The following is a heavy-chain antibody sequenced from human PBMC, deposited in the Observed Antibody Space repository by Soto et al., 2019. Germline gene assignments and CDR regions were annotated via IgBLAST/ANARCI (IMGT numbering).Heavy chain of an antibody. CDR1: GGSFSGYY. Sequence: PSETLSLTCAVYGGSFSGYYWSWIRQPPGKGLEWIGEINHSGSTNYNPSLKSRVTISVDTSKNQFSLKLSSVTAADTAVYYCARGEFLGPLNGNDYWGQGTLVTVSS. V-gene: IGHV4-34*01. J-gene: IGHJ4*02. CDR3: ARGEFLGPLNGNDY. D-gene: IGHD3-10*01. CDR2: INHSGST.